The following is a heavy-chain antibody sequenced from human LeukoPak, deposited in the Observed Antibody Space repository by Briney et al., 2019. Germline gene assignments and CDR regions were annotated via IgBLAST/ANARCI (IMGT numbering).Heavy chain of an antibody. J-gene: IGHJ6*02. V-gene: IGHV3-74*01. CDR3: ARMKRLQQLVLHYYYGMDV. D-gene: IGHD6-13*01. CDR2: INSDGSST. CDR1: GFTFSSYW. Sequence: GGSLRLSCAASGFTFSSYWMHWVRQALGKGLVWVSRINSDGSSTSYADSVKGRFTISRDNAKNTLYLQMNSLRAEDTAVYYCARMKRLQQLVLHYYYGMDVWGQGTTVTVSS.